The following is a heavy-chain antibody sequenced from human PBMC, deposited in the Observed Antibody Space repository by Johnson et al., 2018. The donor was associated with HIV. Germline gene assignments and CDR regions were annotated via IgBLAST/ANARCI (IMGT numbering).Heavy chain of an antibody. CDR3: ARDLGWELQSDGDAFDI. Sequence: VQLVESGGGLVQPGGSLRLSCAASGFTFSSYWMSWVRQAPGKGLEWVANIKEDGSAKYYVDSVKGRFTISRDNAKNSLFLQMNSLRAEDTAVYYCARDLGWELQSDGDAFDIWGQGTMVTVSS. CDR1: GFTFSSYW. J-gene: IGHJ3*02. CDR2: IKEDGSAK. D-gene: IGHD1-26*01. V-gene: IGHV3-7*01.